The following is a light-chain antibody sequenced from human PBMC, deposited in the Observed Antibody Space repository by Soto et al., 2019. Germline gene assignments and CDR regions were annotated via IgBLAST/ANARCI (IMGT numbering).Light chain of an antibody. CDR2: AAS. J-gene: IGKJ1*01. CDR3: QQTYSAPPL. CDR1: QSISSY. Sequence: DIQMTQSPSSLSASVGDRVTITCRASQSISSYLNWYKQKPGKAPNLLIYAASSLQSGVPSRFSGSGSGTDFTLSINSLQREDFATYYCQQTYSAPPLFGQGTKVEIK. V-gene: IGKV1-39*01.